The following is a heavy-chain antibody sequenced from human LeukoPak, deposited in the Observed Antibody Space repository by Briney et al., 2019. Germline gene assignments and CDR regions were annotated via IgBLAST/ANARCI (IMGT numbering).Heavy chain of an antibody. J-gene: IGHJ5*02. V-gene: IGHV4-39*01. D-gene: IGHD1-1*01. CDR3: ARRTVQGWFDP. CDR1: GGSIGSSSYY. Sequence: PSETLSLTCTVSGGSIGSSSYYWGWIRQPPGKGLEWIGSIYYSGSTYYNPSLKSRVTISVDTSKNQFSLKLSSVTAADTAVYYCARRTVQGWFDPWGQGTLVTVSS. CDR2: IYYSGST.